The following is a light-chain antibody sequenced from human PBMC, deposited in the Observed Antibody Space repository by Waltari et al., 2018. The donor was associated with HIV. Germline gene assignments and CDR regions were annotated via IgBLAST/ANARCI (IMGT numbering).Light chain of an antibody. Sequence: QSALTQQPPSVSAAPGQNFPMSCSGGNAHFRNHFVFCYPARPGMAPRLLIYDINKRPLGIPQRFAASKSGTSATLGITGLQTADEGEYYCGTWDVRLSAGVFGSGTKVF. CDR1: NAHFRNHF. J-gene: IGLJ1*01. CDR2: DIN. CDR3: GTWDVRLSAGVFGSGTKV. V-gene: IGLV1-51*01.